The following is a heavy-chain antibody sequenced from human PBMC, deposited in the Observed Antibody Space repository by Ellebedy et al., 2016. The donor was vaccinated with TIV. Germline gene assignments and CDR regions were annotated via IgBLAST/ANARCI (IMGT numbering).Heavy chain of an antibody. J-gene: IGHJ4*02. Sequence: MPGGSLRLSCTVSGGSFNSSSHYWGWIRQPPGKGLEWLGSIFYSGSTYSNPSLKSRVSISLDTSKNQVSLKLSSVTGTDTAIYYCARHFAVFGVLDFWGQGTLVTVSS. CDR3: ARHFAVFGVLDF. CDR1: GGSFNSSSHY. D-gene: IGHD3-3*01. V-gene: IGHV4-39*01. CDR2: IFYSGST.